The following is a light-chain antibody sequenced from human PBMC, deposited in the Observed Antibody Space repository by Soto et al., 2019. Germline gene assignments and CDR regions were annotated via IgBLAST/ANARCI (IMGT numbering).Light chain of an antibody. V-gene: IGKV1-5*03. J-gene: IGKJ2*01. Sequence: DIQMTQSPSTLSASVGDRVTITCRASQSISSWLAWYQQKPGKAPKLLIYKASSIESGVPSRFSGSGSGTEFTITISSLQPDDFATYYCQQYNSYLYTFGQGTKLEIK. CDR2: KAS. CDR3: QQYNSYLYT. CDR1: QSISSW.